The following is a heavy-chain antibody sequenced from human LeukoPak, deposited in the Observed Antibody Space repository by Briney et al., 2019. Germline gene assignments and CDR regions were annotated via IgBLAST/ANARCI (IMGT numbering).Heavy chain of an antibody. CDR3: AREGIAAAGITY. Sequence: PSETLSLTCTVSGVSVSSGSYYWSWIRQPPGKGLEWIGYIYYSGSTNYNPSLKSRVTISVDTSKNQFSLKLSSVTAADTAVYYCAREGIAAAGITYWGQGTLVTVSS. CDR2: IYYSGST. D-gene: IGHD6-13*01. J-gene: IGHJ4*02. CDR1: GVSVSSGSYY. V-gene: IGHV4-61*01.